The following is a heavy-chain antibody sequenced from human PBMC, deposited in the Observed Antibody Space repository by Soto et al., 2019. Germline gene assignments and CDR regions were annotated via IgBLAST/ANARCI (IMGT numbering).Heavy chain of an antibody. D-gene: IGHD3-10*01. J-gene: IGHJ4*02. CDR1: GFTFSDYY. CDR2: ISSSGSTI. Sequence: GGSLRLSCAASGFTFSDYYMSWIRQAPGKGLEWVSYISSSGSTIYYADSVKGRFTISRDNAKNSLYLQMNSLRAEDTAVYYCARDTGPLDYYGSGSSPLDYWGQGTLVTVSS. V-gene: IGHV3-11*01. CDR3: ARDTGPLDYYGSGSSPLDY.